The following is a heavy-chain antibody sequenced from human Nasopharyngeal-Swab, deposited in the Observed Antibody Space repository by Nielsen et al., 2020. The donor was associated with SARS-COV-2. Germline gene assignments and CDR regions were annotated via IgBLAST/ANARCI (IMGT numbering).Heavy chain of an antibody. CDR1: GYTFTSYG. J-gene: IGHJ6*02. V-gene: IGHV1-18*01. Sequence: ASVKVSCKASGYTFTSYGISWVRQAPGQGLEWMGWISAYNGNTNYAQKLQGRVTMTTDAFTSTAYMELRSLRSDDTAVYYCARASHRVGSYYDFWSGYYRDYYYGMDVWGQGTTVTVSS. D-gene: IGHD3-3*01. CDR3: ARASHRVGSYYDFWSGYYRDYYYGMDV. CDR2: ISAYNGNT.